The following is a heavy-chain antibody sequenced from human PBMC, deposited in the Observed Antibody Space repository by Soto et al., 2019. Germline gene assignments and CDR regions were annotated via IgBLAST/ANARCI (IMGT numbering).Heavy chain of an antibody. CDR2: ISFDGKNR. Sequence: QVQLVESGGGVVQPGKSLRLSCAASGFIFSNYGMHWVRQAPGKGLEWVALISFDGKNRNYADSVKGRFTIYRDNLKNTLYLEMNSLSPEDTAFYYCAKRGGVVGGSEHPFFEYWGQGTLVTVSS. V-gene: IGHV3-30*18. D-gene: IGHD2-15*01. CDR3: AKRGGVVGGSEHPFFEY. CDR1: GFIFSNYG. J-gene: IGHJ4*02.